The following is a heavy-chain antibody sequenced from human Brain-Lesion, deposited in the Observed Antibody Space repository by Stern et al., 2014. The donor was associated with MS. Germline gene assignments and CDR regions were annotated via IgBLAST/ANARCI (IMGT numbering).Heavy chain of an antibody. V-gene: IGHV3-74*02. CDR2: INRDGSDT. J-gene: IGHJ4*02. CDR1: GFNFSSYW. D-gene: IGHD3-16*01. CDR3: ARGVGDY. Sequence: VQLVEPGGGLVQPGGSLRLSCAASGFNFSSYWMHWVRQFPAKVLFWVSQINRDGSDTSYADSVKGRFSISRDNIRNMLYLRMTSLRAEDTAVYYCARGVGDYWGQGARVTVSS.